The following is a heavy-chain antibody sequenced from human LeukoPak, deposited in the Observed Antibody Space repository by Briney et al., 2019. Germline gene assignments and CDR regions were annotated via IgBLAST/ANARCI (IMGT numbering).Heavy chain of an antibody. J-gene: IGHJ4*02. CDR1: GFTFSSHA. Sequence: GGSLRLSCAASGFTFSSHAMYWVRQAPGKGLDWVAVISFDGSDKFYAESVRGRFTISRDDSKNTLYLQMTSLRAEDTSVYYCARDSFDFSPPGSGRIADPPDYWGQGTLVTVSS. D-gene: IGHD3-3*01. V-gene: IGHV3-30*01. CDR2: ISFDGSDK. CDR3: ARDSFDFSPPGSGRIADPPDY.